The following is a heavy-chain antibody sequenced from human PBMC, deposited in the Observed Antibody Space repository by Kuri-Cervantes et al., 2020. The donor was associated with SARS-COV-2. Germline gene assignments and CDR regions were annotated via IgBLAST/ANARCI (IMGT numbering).Heavy chain of an antibody. J-gene: IGHJ6*01. Sequence: GESLKISCAASGFTFSTYSMNWVRQASGKGLEWVGRIRSKANSYATAYAASVKGRFTISRDDSKNTAYLQMNSLKTEDTAVYYCTSNDPRRAYYYYGMDVWGQGTTVTVSS. V-gene: IGHV3-73*01. CDR1: GFTFSTYS. D-gene: IGHD1-1*01. CDR3: TSNDPRRAYYYYGMDV. CDR2: IRSKANSYAT.